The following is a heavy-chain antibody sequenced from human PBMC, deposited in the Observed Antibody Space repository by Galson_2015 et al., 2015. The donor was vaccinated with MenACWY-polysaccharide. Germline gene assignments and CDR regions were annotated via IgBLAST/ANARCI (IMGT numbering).Heavy chain of an antibody. CDR2: INSDGRGT. D-gene: IGHD2-15*01. CDR1: GFTFRNFW. CDR3: TKAGAKYCRGSSCYFNWFDP. V-gene: IGHV3-74*01. J-gene: IGHJ5*02. Sequence: SLRLSCAASGFTFRNFWMHWVRQAPGKGLVWVSRINSDGRGTDYADSVKGRFTISRDNAKNTLYLQMNSLRAEDTAVYYCTKAGAKYCRGSSCYFNWFDPWGQGTLVTVSS.